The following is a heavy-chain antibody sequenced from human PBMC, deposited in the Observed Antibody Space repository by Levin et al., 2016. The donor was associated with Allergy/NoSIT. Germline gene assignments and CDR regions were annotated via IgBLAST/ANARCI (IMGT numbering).Heavy chain of an antibody. CDR3: AKDQNPPPREILPGDS. CDR2: VSYVGIHK. J-gene: IGHJ4*02. V-gene: IGHV3-30*18. Sequence: GGPLRLSCAASGFTFNNYGMHWVRQAPGKGLEWVAVVSYVGIHKYYADSVMGRFTISRDNSKNTLYLQMNSLRAEDTAIYYCAKDQNPPPREILPGDSWGQGTLVTVSS. CDR1: GFTFNNYG. D-gene: IGHD1-14*01.